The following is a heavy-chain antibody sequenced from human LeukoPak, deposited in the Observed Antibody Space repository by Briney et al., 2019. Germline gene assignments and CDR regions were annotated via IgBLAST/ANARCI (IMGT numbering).Heavy chain of an antibody. CDR3: ARSTTYVDAFDI. CDR1: GFTFSSYA. Sequence: PGGSLRLSCAASGFTFSSYAMSWVRQAPGKGLEWIGSVDYSGRPYYNPSLRSRVTISVDTSKNQFSLKLTSVTAADTAVYYCARSTTYVDAFDIWGQGTMVTVSS. CDR2: VDYSGRP. D-gene: IGHD1-1*01. J-gene: IGHJ3*02. V-gene: IGHV4-39*01.